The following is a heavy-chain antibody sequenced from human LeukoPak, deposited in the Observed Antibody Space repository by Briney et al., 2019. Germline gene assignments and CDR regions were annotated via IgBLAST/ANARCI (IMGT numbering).Heavy chain of an antibody. CDR2: IYYSGST. V-gene: IGHV4-39*01. D-gene: IGHD1-26*01. CDR3: AGLLVGATRRDY. CDR1: GGSISSKDYY. J-gene: IGHJ4*02. Sequence: SETLSLTCTVSGGSISSKDYYWGWIRQPPGKGLEWIGSIYYSGSTYCNPSLKSRVTISVDTSKNQFSLKLSSVTAADAAVYYCAGLLVGATRRDYWGQGTLVTVSS.